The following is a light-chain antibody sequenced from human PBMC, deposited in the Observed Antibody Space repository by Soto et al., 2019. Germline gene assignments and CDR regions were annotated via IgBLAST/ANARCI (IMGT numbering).Light chain of an antibody. CDR2: EVT. Sequence: QSALTQPASVSGSPGQSITISCTGTSSDVGGYNFVSWYQQHPGKAPKVIIYEVTNRPSGVSYRFSGSKSGNTASLTISGLQAEDEADYYCSSYAPSDVVFGGGTKLTVL. J-gene: IGLJ2*01. CDR3: SSYAPSDVV. V-gene: IGLV2-14*03. CDR1: SSDVGGYNF.